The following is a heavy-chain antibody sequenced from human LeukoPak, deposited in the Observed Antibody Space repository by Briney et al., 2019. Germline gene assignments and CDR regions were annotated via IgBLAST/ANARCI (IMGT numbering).Heavy chain of an antibody. V-gene: IGHV1-2*02. CDR3: AIGGMGANWFDS. J-gene: IGHJ5*01. D-gene: IGHD3-16*01. CDR1: GYTFTGYY. CDR2: INPNSGGT. Sequence: GASVKVSCKASGYTFTGYYIHWVQQAPGQGLEWMGWINPNSGGTKYAQKFQGRVTMTRDTSISTAYMELSRLRSDDTAVYYCAIGGMGANWFDSWGQGTPVTVSS.